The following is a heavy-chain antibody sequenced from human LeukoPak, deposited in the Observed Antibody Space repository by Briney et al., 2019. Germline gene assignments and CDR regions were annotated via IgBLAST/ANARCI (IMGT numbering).Heavy chain of an antibody. D-gene: IGHD3-10*01. J-gene: IGHJ4*02. CDR3: TKGGGSGTKEVIDY. V-gene: IGHV3-43D*03. CDR2: ITFDGDYT. Sequence: GSLRLSCAASGFTFSDFWMTWVRQAPGKGLEWVSLITFDGDYTYYADSVKGRFTISRDNSEDSLYLQMNSLRVEDTALYYCTKGGGSGTKEVIDYWGQGTLVTVSS. CDR1: GFTFSDFW.